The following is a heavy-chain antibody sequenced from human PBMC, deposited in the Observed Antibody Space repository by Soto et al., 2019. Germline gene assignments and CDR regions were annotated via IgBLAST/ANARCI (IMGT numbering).Heavy chain of an antibody. D-gene: IGHD5-18*01. CDR3: ARGLNGYLHYFDY. Sequence: QVQLVQSGAEVKKPGASVKVSCKASGYTFTSYAMHWVRQAPGQRLEWMGWINAGNGNTKYSQKFQGRVTITRDTSASTGYMELSSLRSEDTGVYYCARGLNGYLHYFDYWGQGTLVTVSS. V-gene: IGHV1-3*01. CDR2: INAGNGNT. CDR1: GYTFTSYA. J-gene: IGHJ4*02.